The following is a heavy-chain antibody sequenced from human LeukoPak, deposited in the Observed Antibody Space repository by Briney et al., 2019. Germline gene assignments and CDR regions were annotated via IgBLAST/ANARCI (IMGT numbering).Heavy chain of an antibody. V-gene: IGHV4-59*01. CDR3: ASTFSSSSSSTWFDP. D-gene: IGHD6-6*01. J-gene: IGHJ5*02. Sequence: SETLSLTCTVSGGSISSYYWSWIRQPPGKGLEWIGYIYYSGSTNYNPSLKSRVTISVDTSKNQFSLKLSSVTAADTAVYYCASTFSSSSSSTWFDPWGQGTLVTVSS. CDR2: IYYSGST. CDR1: GGSISSYY.